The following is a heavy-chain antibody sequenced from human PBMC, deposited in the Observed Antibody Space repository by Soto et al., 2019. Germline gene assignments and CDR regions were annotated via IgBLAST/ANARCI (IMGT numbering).Heavy chain of an antibody. V-gene: IGHV3-30*18. D-gene: IGHD2-15*01. CDR2: ISYDGSNK. CDR1: GFTFSSYG. CDR3: AKDRGRYCSGGSCYSLDY. Sequence: QVQLVESGGGVVQPGRSLRLSCAASGFTFSSYGMHWVRQAPGKGLEWVAVISYDGSNKYYADSVKGRFTISRDNSKNTLYLQMNSLRAEDTAVYYCAKDRGRYCSGGSCYSLDYWGQGTLVTFSS. J-gene: IGHJ4*02.